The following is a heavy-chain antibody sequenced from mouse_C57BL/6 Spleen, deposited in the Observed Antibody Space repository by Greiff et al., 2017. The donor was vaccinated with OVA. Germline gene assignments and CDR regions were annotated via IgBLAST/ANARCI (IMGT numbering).Heavy chain of an antibody. Sequence: EVQRVESGGGLVQPGGSLSLSCAASGFTFTDYYMSWVRQPPGKALEWLGFIRNKANGYTTEYSASVKGRFTISRDNSQSILYLQMNALRAEDSATYYCARSYDYDWFAYWGQGTLVTVSA. V-gene: IGHV7-3*01. CDR3: ARSYDYDWFAY. D-gene: IGHD2-4*01. CDR2: IRNKANGYTT. CDR1: GFTFTDYY. J-gene: IGHJ3*01.